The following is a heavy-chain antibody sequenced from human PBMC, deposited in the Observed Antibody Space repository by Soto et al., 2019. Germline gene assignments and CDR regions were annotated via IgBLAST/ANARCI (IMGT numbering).Heavy chain of an antibody. V-gene: IGHV4-39*01. CDR3: AIRGGYSSPEGAFYI. J-gene: IGHJ3*02. D-gene: IGHD3-16*01. Sequence: QLQLHESGPGLVKPSETLSLTCTVSGGSISSSSYYWGGIRQPPGKVLEWIGRSYYSGRTYYNPSFKSPISISVDTSKNRFPRMRSSVTAAAAAVYYRAIRGGYSSPEGAFYIWGQGTMVTVSS. CDR1: GGSISSSSYY. CDR2: SYYSGRT.